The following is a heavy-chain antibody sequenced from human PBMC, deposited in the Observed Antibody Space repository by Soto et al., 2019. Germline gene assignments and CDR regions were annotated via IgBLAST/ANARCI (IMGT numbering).Heavy chain of an antibody. CDR3: EGVKGSVYHTCFAP. Sequence: ASVKVSCKASGYTFTSYGISWVRQAPGQGLEWMGWISAYNGNTNYAQKLQGRVTMTTDTSTSTAYMELRSLRSDDTAVYYCEGVKGSVYHTCFAPWGKGTLVTVSP. CDR2: ISAYNGNT. J-gene: IGHJ5*02. D-gene: IGHD3-22*01. CDR1: GYTFTSYG. V-gene: IGHV1-18*01.